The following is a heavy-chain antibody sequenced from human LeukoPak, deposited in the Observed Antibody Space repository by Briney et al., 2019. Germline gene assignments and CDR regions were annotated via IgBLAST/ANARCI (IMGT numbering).Heavy chain of an antibody. CDR1: GGSFSGYF. Sequence: PETLSLTCAVYGGSFSGYFWSWIRQPPGKGLEWIGEINHSGSTNYNPSLKSRVTISVDTSKNQFSLKLSSVTAADTAVYYCARGLGIFGVSWFDPWGQETLVTVSS. V-gene: IGHV4-34*01. J-gene: IGHJ5*02. CDR2: INHSGST. D-gene: IGHD3-3*01. CDR3: ARGLGIFGVSWFDP.